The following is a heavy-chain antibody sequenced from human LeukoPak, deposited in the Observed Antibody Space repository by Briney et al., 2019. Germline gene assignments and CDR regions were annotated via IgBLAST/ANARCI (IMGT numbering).Heavy chain of an antibody. Sequence: PSETLSLTCAVSDDSFSSHYWTWIRQPPGKGLEWIGYISCIGRTNYNPSLKSRVTISIDTSKNQFSPKLTSVAAADTAVYYCARDLVTVTKGFDIWGQGTMVSVSS. V-gene: IGHV4-59*11. J-gene: IGHJ3*02. CDR1: DDSFSSHY. D-gene: IGHD4-17*01. CDR3: ARDLVTVTKGFDI. CDR2: ISCIGRT.